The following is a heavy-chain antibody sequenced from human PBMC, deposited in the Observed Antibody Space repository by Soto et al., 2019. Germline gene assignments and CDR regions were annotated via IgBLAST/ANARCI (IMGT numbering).Heavy chain of an antibody. Sequence: QVQLVQSGAEVKTPGSSVKVSCKASGGTFSTYAFTWVRQAPGQGFEWMGGIIPMFGTANSAQKFQGRVTITADESTRTVYMELSSLRSDETDVYYCGRDRKPHSFTYYYSYGMDVWGQGTTVTVSS. V-gene: IGHV1-69*12. J-gene: IGHJ6*02. CDR1: GGTFSTYA. CDR3: GRDRKPHSFTYYYSYGMDV. CDR2: IIPMFGTA. D-gene: IGHD4-4*01.